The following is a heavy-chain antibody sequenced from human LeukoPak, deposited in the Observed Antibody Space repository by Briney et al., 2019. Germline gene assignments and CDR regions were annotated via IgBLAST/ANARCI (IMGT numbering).Heavy chain of an antibody. Sequence: GASVKVSCKASGYTFTDYYIHWVRQAPGQGLEWMGWINPNSGGTNYAQKFQGRVTMTRDTSISTAYMELSRLRSDDTAVYYCARDGPKYSSSWLDYYYMDVWGKGTTVTVSS. V-gene: IGHV1-2*02. CDR3: ARDGPKYSSSWLDYYYMDV. J-gene: IGHJ6*03. CDR2: INPNSGGT. CDR1: GYTFTDYY. D-gene: IGHD6-13*01.